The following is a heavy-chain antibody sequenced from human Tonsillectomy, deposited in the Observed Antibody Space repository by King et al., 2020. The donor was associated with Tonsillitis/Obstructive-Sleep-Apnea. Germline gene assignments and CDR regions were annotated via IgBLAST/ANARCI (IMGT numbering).Heavy chain of an antibody. V-gene: IGHV3-64D*06. CDR1: GFTFSSYA. CDR3: VTPMSGYNYGYDY. Sequence: VQLVESGGGLVQPGGSLRLSCSASGFTFSSYAMHWVRQAPGKGLEYVSAISSNGDSTYYADSVKGRFTISRDNSKNTLYLQMSSLRDEDTAVYYCVTPMSGYNYGYDYWGQGTLVTVSS. D-gene: IGHD5-18*01. J-gene: IGHJ4*02. CDR2: ISSNGDST.